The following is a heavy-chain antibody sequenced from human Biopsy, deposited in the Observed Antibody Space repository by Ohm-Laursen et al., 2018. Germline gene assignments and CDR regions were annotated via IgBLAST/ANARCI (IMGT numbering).Heavy chain of an antibody. CDR3: ARGTGRYYVYGAFDI. J-gene: IGHJ3*02. CDR1: GDSINNYY. V-gene: IGHV4-4*07. Sequence: SETLSLTCTVSGDSINNYYWSWIRQPTGQGLEWIGRIYTSGSPNYNLSLESRVTMSVDTSKNQFSLNLRSVTAADTAVYYCARGTGRYYVYGAFDIWGQGTVVTVSS. CDR2: IYTSGSP. D-gene: IGHD1-26*01.